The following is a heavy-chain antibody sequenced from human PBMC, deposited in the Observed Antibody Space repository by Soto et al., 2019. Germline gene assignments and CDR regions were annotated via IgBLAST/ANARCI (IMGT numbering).Heavy chain of an antibody. CDR3: ARFPFDSNDWTNPRYFDI. V-gene: IGHV4-34*01. D-gene: IGHD3-22*01. J-gene: IGHJ4*02. Sequence: QVQIQQWGAGLLKPAETLSLTCAVYGGSFSDYYWSWIRQPPGKGLEWIGEINHSGITNYCPSLKSRVTMSVDTSKNQFSLKLTSVTAADTALYYCARFPFDSNDWTNPRYFDIWGQGTLVTVSS. CDR2: INHSGIT. CDR1: GGSFSDYY.